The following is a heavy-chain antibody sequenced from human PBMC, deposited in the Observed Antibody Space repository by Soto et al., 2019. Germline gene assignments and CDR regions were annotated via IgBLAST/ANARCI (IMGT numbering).Heavy chain of an antibody. CDR1: GYTFTSYD. CDR2: MNTNSGNT. V-gene: IGHV1-8*01. CDR3: ARETYGSPDPGFVP. J-gene: IGHJ5*02. D-gene: IGHD4-17*01. Sequence: QVPLVQSGAEVKKPGASVKVSCTASGYTFTSYDINWVRQATGQGLEWMGWMNTNSGNTGYALKFQGRVTMTRNTSISTAYMEMSSLRSEETAVYYCARETYGSPDPGFVPWGQGTLVTVSS.